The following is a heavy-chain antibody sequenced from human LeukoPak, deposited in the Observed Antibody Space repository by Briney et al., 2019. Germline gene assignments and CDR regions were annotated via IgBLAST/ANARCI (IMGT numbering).Heavy chain of an antibody. CDR3: ARVAYTYVFDF. CDR2: ISPRSTYT. D-gene: IGHD3-16*01. Sequence: GGSLRLSCAASGFSFSLYGMNWVRQAPGKGLEWVASISPRSTYTFYGDAVKGRFTSSRDDTTNPVHLQMNSLGPEDTAVYYCARVAYTYVFDFWGQGTLLTVSS. J-gene: IGHJ4*02. V-gene: IGHV3-21*01. CDR1: GFSFSLYG.